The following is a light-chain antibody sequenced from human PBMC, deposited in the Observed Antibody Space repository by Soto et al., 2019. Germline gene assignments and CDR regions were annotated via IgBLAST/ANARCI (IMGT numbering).Light chain of an antibody. Sequence: EIVLTQSPGTMSLSPGQRATLSCRASETISRSYLAWYQQTPGQAPRLLIYDASRRATGIPDRFSGSVSGTDFSLTISRLEPEDFAVYYCQQFVESPFTFGQGTKLEIK. CDR2: DAS. J-gene: IGKJ2*01. CDR1: ETISRSY. CDR3: QQFVESPFT. V-gene: IGKV3-20*01.